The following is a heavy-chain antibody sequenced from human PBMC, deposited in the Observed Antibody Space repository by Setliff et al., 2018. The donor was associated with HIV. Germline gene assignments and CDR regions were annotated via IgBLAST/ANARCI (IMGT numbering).Heavy chain of an antibody. CDR1: GGSIGSHY. CDR2: MYFSGNA. V-gene: IGHV4-59*11. Sequence: KPSETLSLTCTVSGGSIGSHYWSWIRQAPGKGLEWIGTMYFSGNARPSPSLKSRVTISTDTSKNQLSLNLTSVTAADTAVYYCARPVSKYFYGMDVWGLGTTVTVSS. J-gene: IGHJ6*02. CDR3: ARPVSKYFYGMDV.